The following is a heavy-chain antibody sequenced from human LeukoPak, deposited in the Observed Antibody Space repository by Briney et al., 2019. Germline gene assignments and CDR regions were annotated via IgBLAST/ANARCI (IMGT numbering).Heavy chain of an antibody. CDR3: ASSRYYYGAGSTNWFDP. V-gene: IGHV4-31*03. Sequence: SETQSLICTVSGGSITSDVDYWSRIRQHPGKGLEWIGYIYSGSTSYNPSLKSRVTISVDTSKNQFSLSLTAVTAADTAVYYCASSRYYYGAGSTNWFDPWGQGTGDPVSS. D-gene: IGHD3-10*01. CDR1: GGSITSDVDY. J-gene: IGHJ5*02. CDR2: IYSGST.